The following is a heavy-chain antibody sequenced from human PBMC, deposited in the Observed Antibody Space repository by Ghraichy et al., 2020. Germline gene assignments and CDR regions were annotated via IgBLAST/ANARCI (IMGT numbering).Heavy chain of an antibody. CDR1: GFTFSSYA. Sequence: GGSLRLSCADSGFTFSSYAMSWVRQAPGKGLEWVSAISGSGDSTYYADSVKGRFTISRANSKNTVYLQMNSLRAEDTAVYYCAQVGLIYYMDVWGKGTTVTVSS. CDR2: ISGSGDST. V-gene: IGHV3-23*01. CDR3: AQVGLIYYMDV. D-gene: IGHD2-21*01. J-gene: IGHJ6*03.